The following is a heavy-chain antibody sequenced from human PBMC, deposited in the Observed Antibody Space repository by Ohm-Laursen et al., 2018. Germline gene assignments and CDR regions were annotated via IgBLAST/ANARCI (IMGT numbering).Heavy chain of an antibody. Sequence: SLRLSCTAFGFAFSNYWMSWVRQAPGKGLEWVANIQQDGSEKYYVDSVKGRFTISRDNAKNSLYLQMNSLRAEDTAVYYCATSSSFALSDYWGQGTLVTVSS. D-gene: IGHD2-2*01. CDR3: ATSSSFALSDY. CDR1: GFAFSNYW. CDR2: IQQDGSEK. V-gene: IGHV3-7*01. J-gene: IGHJ4*02.